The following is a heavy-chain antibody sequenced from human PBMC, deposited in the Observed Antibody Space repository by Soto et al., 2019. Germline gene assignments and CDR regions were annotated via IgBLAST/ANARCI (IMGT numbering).Heavy chain of an antibody. CDR1: GFTFSNYG. CDR2: ISYDGSSK. J-gene: IGHJ4*02. D-gene: IGHD1-1*01. CDR3: VEGIGNDWALDY. Sequence: QVQLVESGGGVVQPGRSLRLSCAASGFTFSNYGMYWVRQAPGKGLEWVAFISYDGSSKFWEDTMKGPHTISRDNSKNTRYLQMNRLRAEGTAVYYCVEGIGNDWALDYWGQGTLVTVSS. V-gene: IGHV3-30*03.